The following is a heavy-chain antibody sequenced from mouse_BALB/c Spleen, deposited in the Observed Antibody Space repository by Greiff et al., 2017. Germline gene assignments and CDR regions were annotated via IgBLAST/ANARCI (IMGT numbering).Heavy chain of an antibody. CDR2: ISDGGSYT. J-gene: IGHJ3*01. CDR1: GFTFSDYY. CDR3: AGGNSWFAY. V-gene: IGHV5-4*02. D-gene: IGHD2-1*01. Sequence: EVMLVESGGGLVKPGGSLKLSCAASGFTFSDYYMYWVRQTPEKRLEWVATISDGGSYTYYPDSVKGRFTISRDNAKNNLYLQMSSLKSEDTAMYYWAGGNSWFAYWGQGTLVTVSA.